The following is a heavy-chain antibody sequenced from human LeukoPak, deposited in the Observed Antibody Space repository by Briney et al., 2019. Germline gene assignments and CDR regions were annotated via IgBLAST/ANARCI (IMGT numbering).Heavy chain of an antibody. CDR2: ISSSSSYI. D-gene: IGHD7-27*01. CDR3: ARELAGGSFDY. CDR1: GFTFSSYS. Sequence: GRTLRLSRAASGFTFSSYSMNWVRHAPGKGLEWVSSISSSSSYIYYADSVKGRCTISRDNAKNSLYLQMNSLRAEDTAVYYCARELAGGSFDYWGQGTLVTVSS. V-gene: IGHV3-21*01. J-gene: IGHJ4*02.